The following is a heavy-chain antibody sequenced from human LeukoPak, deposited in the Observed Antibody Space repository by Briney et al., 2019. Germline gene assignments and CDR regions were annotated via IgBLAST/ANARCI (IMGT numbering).Heavy chain of an antibody. J-gene: IGHJ6*04. CDR3: AELGITMIGGV. Sequence: GGSLRLSCAASGFTFSSYSMNWVRQAPGKGLEWVSSISSSSSYIYYADSVKGRFTIYRDNAKNSLYLQMNSLRAEDTAVYYCAELGITMIGGVWGKGTTVTISS. CDR1: GFTFSSYS. CDR2: ISSSSSYI. D-gene: IGHD3-10*02. V-gene: IGHV3-21*01.